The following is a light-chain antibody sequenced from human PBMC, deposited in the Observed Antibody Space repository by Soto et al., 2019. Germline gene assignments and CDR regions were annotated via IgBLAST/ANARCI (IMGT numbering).Light chain of an antibody. CDR2: GAS. Sequence: EIVMTQSPASLSVSPGEGATLSCRASQTVASNLAWYQQKPGQAPRLLIHGASTRATGVPARFSGSGSGTDFTLTIRSLQSEDFAVYYCKQYHNWPPQYTFGQGTKLQIK. CDR3: KQYHNWPPQYT. J-gene: IGKJ2*01. CDR1: QTVASN. V-gene: IGKV3-15*01.